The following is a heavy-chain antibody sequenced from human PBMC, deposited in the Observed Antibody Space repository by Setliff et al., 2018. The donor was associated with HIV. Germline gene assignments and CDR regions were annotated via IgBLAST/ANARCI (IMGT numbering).Heavy chain of an antibody. V-gene: IGHV3-23*01. D-gene: IGHD6-19*01. CDR2: ISSGGGST. CDR3: AKDTAVAGPAYFQH. Sequence: GESLKISCAASGFTFSSYAMSWVRQAPGKGLEWVSAISSGGGSTYYADSVKGRFTISRDNSKNTLYLQMNSLRVEDTAVYSCAKDTAVAGPAYFQHWGQGTLVTVSS. J-gene: IGHJ1*01. CDR1: GFTFSSYA.